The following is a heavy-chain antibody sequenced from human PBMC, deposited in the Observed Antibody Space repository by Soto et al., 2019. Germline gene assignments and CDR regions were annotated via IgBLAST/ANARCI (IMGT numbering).Heavy chain of an antibody. Sequence: SETLSLTCTVSGGSISSSSYYWGWIRQPPGKGLEWIGSIFYSGSTYYNPSLKSRVTISVDTSKNQFSLKLSSVTAADTAVYYCASQDYIWGSYRLSYFDYWGQGTLVTVS. CDR2: IFYSGST. CDR1: GGSISSSSYY. J-gene: IGHJ4*02. V-gene: IGHV4-39*01. D-gene: IGHD3-16*02. CDR3: ASQDYIWGSYRLSYFDY.